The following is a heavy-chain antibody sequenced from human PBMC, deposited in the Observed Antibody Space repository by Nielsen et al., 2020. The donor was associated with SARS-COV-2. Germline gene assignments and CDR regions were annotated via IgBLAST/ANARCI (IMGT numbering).Heavy chain of an antibody. V-gene: IGHV3-53*01. Sequence: WLRQPPGKGLEWVSVIYSGGSTYYADSVKGRFTISRDNSKNTLYLQMNSLRAEDTAVYYCARGSQYYVTPDFYFYYYYGMDVWGQGTTVTVSS. CDR2: IYSGGST. J-gene: IGHJ6*02. D-gene: IGHD3-10*02. CDR3: ARGSQYYVTPDFYFYYYYGMDV.